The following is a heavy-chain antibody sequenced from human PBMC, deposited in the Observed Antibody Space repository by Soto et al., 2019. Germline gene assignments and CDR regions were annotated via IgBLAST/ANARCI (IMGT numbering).Heavy chain of an antibody. Sequence: QVRLVESGGGAVQPGDSLRLSCDASGFTFSTYALHWVRQAPGKGLEWVAFISYTGANQYYADSVKGRFTVSRDNSKNIASLQMTSLKPEDSAGYYGARDAFLYSRGAYYDHWGQGTLVTFSS. V-gene: IGHV3-30-3*01. CDR2: ISYTGANQ. D-gene: IGHD4-4*01. J-gene: IGHJ4*02. CDR1: GFTFSTYA. CDR3: ARDAFLYSRGAYYDH.